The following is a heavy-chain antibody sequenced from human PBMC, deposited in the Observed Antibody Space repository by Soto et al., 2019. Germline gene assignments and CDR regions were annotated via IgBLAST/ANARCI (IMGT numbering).Heavy chain of an antibody. Sequence: GASVKVSCKASGYTFTSYGISWVRQAPGQGLEWMGWISAYNGNTNYAQKLQGRVTITTDTSTSTAYMELRSLRSDDTAVYFWARDTPYYYDSSCWAAFDIWGQGTMVTVSS. CDR2: ISAYNGNT. D-gene: IGHD3-22*01. J-gene: IGHJ3*02. V-gene: IGHV1-18*04. CDR3: ARDTPYYYDSSCWAAFDI. CDR1: GYTFTSYG.